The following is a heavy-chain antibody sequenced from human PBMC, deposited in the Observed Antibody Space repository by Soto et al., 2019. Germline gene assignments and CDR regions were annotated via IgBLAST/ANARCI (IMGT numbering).Heavy chain of an antibody. D-gene: IGHD5-12*01. Sequence: QVQLVQSGAEVKKPGASVRISCQASGYTFSHYHINWVRQAPGHGLEWIGILRLGGQATTDSQKVQGRVTMTSDTSAATVYMELSSRRSDATAVYYFTRGPFSGYDSYFDNWGQGALITVSS. CDR2: LRLGGQAT. CDR1: GYTFSHYH. CDR3: TRGPFSGYDSYFDN. V-gene: IGHV1-46*03. J-gene: IGHJ4*02.